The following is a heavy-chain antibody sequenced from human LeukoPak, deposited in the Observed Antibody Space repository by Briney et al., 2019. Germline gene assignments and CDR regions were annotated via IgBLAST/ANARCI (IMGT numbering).Heavy chain of an antibody. Sequence: GGSLRLSCAASGFTFSSYTMNWVRQAPGKGLEWVSSISSSSYIYYADSLKGRFTISRDNAKNSLYLQMNSLRAEDAAVYYCARELGAFDIWGQGTMVTVSS. CDR1: GFTFSSYT. CDR2: ISSSSYI. V-gene: IGHV3-21*01. D-gene: IGHD7-27*01. J-gene: IGHJ3*02. CDR3: ARELGAFDI.